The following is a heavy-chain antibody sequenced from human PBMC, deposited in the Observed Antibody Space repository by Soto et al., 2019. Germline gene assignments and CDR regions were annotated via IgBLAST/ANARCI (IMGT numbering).Heavy chain of an antibody. CDR1: GFTFSSYA. V-gene: IGHV3-30-3*01. Sequence: ESGGGVVQPGRSLRLSCAASGFTFSSYAMHWVRQAPGKGLEWVAVISYDGSNKYYADSVKGRFTISRDNSKNTLYLQMNSLRAEDTAVYYCARDFGGSDALYYFDYWGQGTLVTVSS. D-gene: IGHD1-26*01. CDR3: ARDFGGSDALYYFDY. J-gene: IGHJ4*02. CDR2: ISYDGSNK.